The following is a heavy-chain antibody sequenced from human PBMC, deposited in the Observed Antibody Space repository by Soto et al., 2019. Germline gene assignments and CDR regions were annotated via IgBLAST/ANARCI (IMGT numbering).Heavy chain of an antibody. Sequence: GGSLRLSCAASGFTFSTYGMHWVRQAPGKGLEWVAVIWYDGSYKYFADSVKGRFTISRDNSKNTLYLQMNSLRAEDTAVYYCARAILGYSYGPGDSWGQGTLVTVSS. CDR2: IWYDGSYK. D-gene: IGHD5-18*01. CDR3: ARAILGYSYGPGDS. CDR1: GFTFSTYG. V-gene: IGHV3-33*01. J-gene: IGHJ4*02.